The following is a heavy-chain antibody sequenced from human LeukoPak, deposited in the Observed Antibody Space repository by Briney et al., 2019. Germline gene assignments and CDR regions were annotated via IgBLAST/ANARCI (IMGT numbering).Heavy chain of an antibody. V-gene: IGHV3-66*01. CDR3: ARGPFGELFYGMDV. Sequence: PGGSLRLSCAASGFTVSSNYMSWVRQAPGKGLEWVSVIYSGGSTYYADSVKGRFTISRDNSKNTLYLQINSLRAEETAVYYCARGPFGELFYGMDVWGQGTTVTVSS. CDR2: IYSGGST. J-gene: IGHJ6*02. D-gene: IGHD3-10*01. CDR1: GFTVSSNY.